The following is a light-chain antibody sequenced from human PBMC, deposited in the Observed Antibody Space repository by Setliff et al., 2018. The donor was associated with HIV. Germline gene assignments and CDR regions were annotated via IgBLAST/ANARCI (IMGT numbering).Light chain of an antibody. CDR2: DDN. CDR3: QVWDSSSDHHV. J-gene: IGLJ1*01. CDR1: NIGSKS. V-gene: IGLV3-21*03. Sequence: SYELTQPPSVSVAPGKTARITCGGNNIGSKSVHWYQQKPGQAPVLVVYDDNDRPSGIPERFSGSNSGNTATLTISRVEAGDEADYYCQVWDSSSDHHVFGTGTKATVL.